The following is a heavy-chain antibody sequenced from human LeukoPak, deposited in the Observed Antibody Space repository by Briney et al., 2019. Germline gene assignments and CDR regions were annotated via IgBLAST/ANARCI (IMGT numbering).Heavy chain of an antibody. Sequence: PGGSLRLSCAASGFTFSSYGMHWVRQAPGKGLEWVAFIRYDGSNKYYADSVKGRFTISRDNSKNTLYLQMNSLRAEDTAVYYCAKDIPTYYDFWSGYGFDYWGQGTLVTVSS. CDR1: GFTFSSYG. D-gene: IGHD3-3*01. V-gene: IGHV3-30*02. J-gene: IGHJ4*02. CDR2: IRYDGSNK. CDR3: AKDIPTYYDFWSGYGFDY.